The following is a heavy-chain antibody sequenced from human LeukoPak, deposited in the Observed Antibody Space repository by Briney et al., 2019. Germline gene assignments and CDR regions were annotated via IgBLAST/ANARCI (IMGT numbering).Heavy chain of an antibody. D-gene: IGHD7-27*01. Sequence: PSETLSLTCRVSGASISGYYWSWIRQPPGKGLEWIGHMHYSGGTTYNPSLKNRVSISLDTSKKHFSLKLSSVTAADTAVYYCAGTGLFFDYWSQGTLVTVSS. CDR3: AGTGLFFDY. CDR1: GASISGYY. CDR2: MHYSGGT. V-gene: IGHV4-59*01. J-gene: IGHJ4*02.